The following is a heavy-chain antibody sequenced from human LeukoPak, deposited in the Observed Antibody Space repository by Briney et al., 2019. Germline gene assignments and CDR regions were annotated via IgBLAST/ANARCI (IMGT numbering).Heavy chain of an antibody. CDR3: ARVRTAWYEGTFDY. J-gene: IGHJ4*02. CDR1: GFTFSSYS. Sequence: GGSLRLSCAASGFTFSSYSMNWVRQAPGKGLEWVSSISSSSSYIYYADSLKGRFTISRDNSKNTLSLQMNSLRAEDTALYYCARVRTAWYEGTFDYWGQGTLVTVSS. CDR2: ISSSSSYI. V-gene: IGHV3-21*01. D-gene: IGHD6-13*01.